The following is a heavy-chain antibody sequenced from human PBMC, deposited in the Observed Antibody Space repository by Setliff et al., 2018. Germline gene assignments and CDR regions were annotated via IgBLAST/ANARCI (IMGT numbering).Heavy chain of an antibody. D-gene: IGHD3-16*01. J-gene: IGHJ6*03. CDR2: IRFDRTNK. Sequence: GGSLSLSCAASGFAFSSYGMHWVRQAPGKGLEWVAFIRFDRTNKYYADSVKGRFTVSRDNSKNTLYLQVNTLRPEDTAVYYCVKWDSKYVSGSHYMDVWGKGTTVTVSS. CDR3: VKWDSKYVSGSHYMDV. V-gene: IGHV3-30*02. CDR1: GFAFSSYG.